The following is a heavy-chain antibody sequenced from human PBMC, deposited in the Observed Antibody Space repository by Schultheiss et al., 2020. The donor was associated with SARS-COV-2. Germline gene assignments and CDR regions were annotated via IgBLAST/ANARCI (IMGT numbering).Heavy chain of an antibody. CDR3: ARDSPGEFDY. Sequence: GGSLRLSCAASGFTFSSYAMSWVRQAPGKGLEYVSAISSNGGSTYYADSVKGRFTISRDNAKNSLYLQMNSLRAEDTAVYYCARDSPGEFDYWGQGTLVTVSS. V-gene: IGHV3-64*04. CDR1: GFTFSSYA. J-gene: IGHJ4*02. CDR2: ISSNGGST. D-gene: IGHD7-27*01.